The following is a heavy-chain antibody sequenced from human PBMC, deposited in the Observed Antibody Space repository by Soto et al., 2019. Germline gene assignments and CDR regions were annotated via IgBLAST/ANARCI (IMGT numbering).Heavy chain of an antibody. CDR2: IYYSGST. CDR1: GVSISSGDYY. V-gene: IGHV4-30-4*01. J-gene: IGHJ5*02. CDR3: AREKYDSSGRNWFDP. Sequence: PSETLSLTCTVSGVSISSGDYYWSWIRQPPGKGLEWIGYIYYSGSTYYNPSLKSRVTISVDTSKNQFSLKLSSVTAADTAVYYCAREKYDSSGRNWFDPWGQGTLVTVSS. D-gene: IGHD3-22*01.